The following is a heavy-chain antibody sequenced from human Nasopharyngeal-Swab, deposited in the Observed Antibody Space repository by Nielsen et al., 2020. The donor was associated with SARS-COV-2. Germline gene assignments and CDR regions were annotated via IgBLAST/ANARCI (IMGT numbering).Heavy chain of an antibody. CDR3: VKDYPELVGSSSIFDY. CDR2: INSPGGT. D-gene: IGHD3-10*01. V-gene: IGHV3-23*01. Sequence: GESLKISCAASGFTFSRYAMSWVRQAPGKGLEWVSGINSPGGTYYRDSVRGRFTISKDNSQNALYLQVDSLRAEDTAIYYCVKDYPELVGSSSIFDYWGQGIQVTVSS. CDR1: GFTFSRYA. J-gene: IGHJ4*02.